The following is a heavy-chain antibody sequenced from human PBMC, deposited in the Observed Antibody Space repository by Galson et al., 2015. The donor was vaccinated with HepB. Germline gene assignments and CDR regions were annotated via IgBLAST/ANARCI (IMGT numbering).Heavy chain of an antibody. CDR2: ISYDGSNK. CDR1: GFSFSSCG. V-gene: IGHV3-30*18. J-gene: IGHJ4*02. Sequence: SLRLSCAASGFSFSSCGMHWVRQAPGKGLEWVAVISYDGSNKYYADSVKGRFTISRDNSKNTVYLQMNSLRAEDTAVYYCAKESYYYDSSGYFDYWGQGTLVTVSS. CDR3: AKESYYYDSSGYFDY. D-gene: IGHD3-22*01.